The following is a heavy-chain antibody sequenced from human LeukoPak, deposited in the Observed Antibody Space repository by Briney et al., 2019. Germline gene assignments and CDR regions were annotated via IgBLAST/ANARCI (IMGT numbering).Heavy chain of an antibody. CDR3: VGDSSSWTSWFDP. V-gene: IGHV4-39*07. CDR2: IYYGGST. J-gene: IGHJ5*02. D-gene: IGHD6-13*01. CDR1: GDSLNSSSHY. Sequence: SETLSLTCTVSGDSLNSSSHYWGWLPQPPGKGLEWIGSIYYGGSTYYNPSLKSRGTITIDTSKNQFSLKLNSVTAADTAVYYCVGDSSSWTSWFDPWGQGTLVTVSS.